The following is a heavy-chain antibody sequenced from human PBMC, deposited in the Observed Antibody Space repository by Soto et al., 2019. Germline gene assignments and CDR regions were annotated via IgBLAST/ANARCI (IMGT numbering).Heavy chain of an antibody. V-gene: IGHV3-33*01. CDR2: IWYDGSNK. Sequence: QVQLVESGGGVVQPGRSLRLSCAASGFTFSSYGMHWVRQAPGKGLEWVAIIWYDGSNKYYADSVKGRFTISRDNSRNTLYLQMNSLRAEDTAVYYCARNRDYDILTGYYQYYYYYYMDVWGKGTTVTVSS. CDR1: GFTFSSYG. D-gene: IGHD3-9*01. CDR3: ARNRDYDILTGYYQYYYYYYMDV. J-gene: IGHJ6*03.